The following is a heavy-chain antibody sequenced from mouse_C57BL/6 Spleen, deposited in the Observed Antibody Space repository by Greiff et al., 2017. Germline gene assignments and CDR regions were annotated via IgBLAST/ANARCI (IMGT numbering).Heavy chain of an antibody. D-gene: IGHD1-1*01. CDR1: GFTFSDYY. CDR3: ARLRGDYCGSSYWYVDV. J-gene: IGHJ1*03. Sequence: EVHLVESGGGLVQPGGSLKLSCAASGFTFSDYYMYWVRQTPEKRLEWVAYISNGGGSTYYPDTVKGRFTISRDNAKNPLYLQMSRLKSEDTAMYYCARLRGDYCGSSYWYVDVWGTGTTVTVSS. CDR2: ISNGGGST. V-gene: IGHV5-12*01.